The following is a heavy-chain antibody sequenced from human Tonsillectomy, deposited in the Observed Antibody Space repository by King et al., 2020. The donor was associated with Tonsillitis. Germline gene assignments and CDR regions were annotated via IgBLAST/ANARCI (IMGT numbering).Heavy chain of an antibody. J-gene: IGHJ4*02. Sequence: VQLVESGGGLVKPGGSLRLSCAASGFTFSSYSMNWVRQAPGKGLEWVSSISHSSSFIYYADSVKGRFTIPRDNAKNSLHLQMNSLRAEDTAVYYCARDSGGNSGFDYWGQGTLVTVSS. CDR3: ARDSGGNSGFDY. D-gene: IGHD4-23*01. CDR2: ISHSSSFI. CDR1: GFTFSSYS. V-gene: IGHV3-21*01.